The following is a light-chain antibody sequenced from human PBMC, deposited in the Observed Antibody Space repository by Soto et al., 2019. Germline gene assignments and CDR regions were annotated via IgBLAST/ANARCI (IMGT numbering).Light chain of an antibody. V-gene: IGKV3-20*01. J-gene: IGKJ5*01. Sequence: EIVLTQSPGTLSLSPGVRAALSCRASQSVSGSYVAWYQQKPGQAPRLLIYAASTRATAVPDRFSGSGSGTDFTLTITSLQSDDFAVYFCQQYTDWPITFGQGTRLENK. CDR3: QQYTDWPIT. CDR1: QSVSGSY. CDR2: AAS.